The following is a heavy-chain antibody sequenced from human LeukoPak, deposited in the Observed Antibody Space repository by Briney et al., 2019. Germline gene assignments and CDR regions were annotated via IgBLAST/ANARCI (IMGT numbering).Heavy chain of an antibody. V-gene: IGHV4-30-4*01. Sequence: SETLSLTCTVSGGSISSDDYYWTWIRQPPGKGLEWIGYIYYSGSTYYNPSLKSRVTISVDTSKNQFSLKLSSVTAADTAVYYCARDLQTYDAFDIWGQGTMVTVSS. CDR2: IYYSGST. CDR1: GGSISSDDYY. J-gene: IGHJ3*02. D-gene: IGHD1-1*01. CDR3: ARDLQTYDAFDI.